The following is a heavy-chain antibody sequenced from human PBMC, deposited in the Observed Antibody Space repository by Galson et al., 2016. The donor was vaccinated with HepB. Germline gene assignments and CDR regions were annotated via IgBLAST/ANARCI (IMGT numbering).Heavy chain of an antibody. CDR3: GTVFEN. V-gene: IGHV3-23*01. J-gene: IGHJ4*02. D-gene: IGHD4-11*01. Sequence: SLRLSCAASGFTFSSFAMNWVRQAPGKGLEWVSAISASGGSTDYADSVKGRFTISRDNSKNTLYLQMNSLRAEDTAVYYCGTVFENWGQGTLVTVSS. CDR1: GFTFSSFA. CDR2: ISASGGST.